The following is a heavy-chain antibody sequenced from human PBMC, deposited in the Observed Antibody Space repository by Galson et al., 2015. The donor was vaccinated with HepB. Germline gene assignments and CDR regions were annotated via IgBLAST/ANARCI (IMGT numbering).Heavy chain of an antibody. D-gene: IGHD6-19*01. J-gene: IGHJ4*02. CDR2: ISGSGHST. V-gene: IGHV3-23*01. CDR1: GFAFSGFA. CDR3: AKDRAISSGWYVSGCFDS. Sequence: SLRLSCAASGFAFSGFAMTWVRQAPGKGLEWVSAISGSGHSTYYADSVKGRFTISRDNSKNTVSLQMNSLRAEDTAIYFCAKDRAISSGWYVSGCFDSWGQGTLITVSS.